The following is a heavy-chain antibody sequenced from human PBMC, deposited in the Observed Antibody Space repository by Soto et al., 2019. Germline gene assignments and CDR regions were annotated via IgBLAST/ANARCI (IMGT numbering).Heavy chain of an antibody. V-gene: IGHV3-30*18. CDR2: ISYDGNYK. CDR1: GFTFNDYA. CDR3: AKARVGTTHFGY. D-gene: IGHD1-26*01. Sequence: QVQLVESGGGVVQPGRSLRLSCSASGFTFNDYAMHWVRQAPGKGLEWVSFISYDGNYKYYADSVKGRFTISRDTSKNTLYLQMNSLRPEDTAVYFCAKARVGTTHFGYWGQGTLVTASS. J-gene: IGHJ4*02.